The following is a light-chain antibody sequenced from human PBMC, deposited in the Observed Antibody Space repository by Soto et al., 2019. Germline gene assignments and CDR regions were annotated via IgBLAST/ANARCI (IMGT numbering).Light chain of an antibody. CDR3: QQYGNSGVT. Sequence: VMTQSPLSLPVTLGQPATLSCRASQSVNSNYLAWHQQKPGQAPRLLIYGVSSRATGIPDRFSGSGSGTDFTLTISRLEPEDFAVYYCQQYGNSGVTFGPGTKVDIK. V-gene: IGKV3-20*01. CDR1: QSVNSNY. J-gene: IGKJ3*01. CDR2: GVS.